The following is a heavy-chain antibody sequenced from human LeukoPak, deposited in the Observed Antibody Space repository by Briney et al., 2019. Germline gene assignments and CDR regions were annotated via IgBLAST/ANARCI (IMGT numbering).Heavy chain of an antibody. D-gene: IGHD2-2*03. V-gene: IGHV1-58*01. CDR2: IVVGSGNT. Sequence: SVKVSCKASGFAFTSSAVQWVRQARGQRLEWIGWIVVGSGNTNYAQKFQERVTITRDMSTSTAYMELSSLRSEDTAVYYCAAGHLDGYCSSTSCYGTFDYWGQGTLVTVSS. J-gene: IGHJ4*02. CDR1: GFAFTSSA. CDR3: AAGHLDGYCSSTSCYGTFDY.